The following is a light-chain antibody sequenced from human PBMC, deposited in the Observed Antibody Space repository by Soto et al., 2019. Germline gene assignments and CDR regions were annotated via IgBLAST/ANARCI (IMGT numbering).Light chain of an antibody. J-gene: IGKJ1*01. CDR3: QQYSSSFRT. CDR1: QSVNRN. CDR2: GAS. Sequence: EKVMTQSPATLSVSPGESATLSCRASQSVNRNLAWYQQKPGQAPRLLIYGASNRATGIPDRFSGSGSGTDFTLTISRLEPEDFAVYYCQQYSSSFRTFGQGTKGDIK. V-gene: IGKV3D-15*01.